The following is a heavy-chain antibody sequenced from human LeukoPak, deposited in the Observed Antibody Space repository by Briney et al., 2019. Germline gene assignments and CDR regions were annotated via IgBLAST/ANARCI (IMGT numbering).Heavy chain of an antibody. CDR2: ISSSGSTI. Sequence: GGSLRLSCAASGFTFSDYYMSWIRQAPGKGLEWVSYISSSGSTIYYADSVKGGFTISRDNAKNSLYLQMNSLRAEDTAVYYCARENNYYDSSGYYPFGYWGQGTLVTVSS. CDR1: GFTFSDYY. J-gene: IGHJ4*02. CDR3: ARENNYYDSSGYYPFGY. V-gene: IGHV3-11*01. D-gene: IGHD3-22*01.